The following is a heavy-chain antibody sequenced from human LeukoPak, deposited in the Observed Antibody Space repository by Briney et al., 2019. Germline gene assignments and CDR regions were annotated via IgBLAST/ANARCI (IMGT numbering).Heavy chain of an antibody. D-gene: IGHD2-15*01. CDR1: GGSISSGGYY. J-gene: IGHJ4*02. CDR2: IYHSGST. CDR3: AGDYGYCSGGSCYSYFDY. Sequence: PSETLSLTCTVSGGSISSGGYYWSWIRQPPGKGLEWIGYIYHSGSTYYNPSLKSRVTISVDRSKNQFSLKLSSVTAADTAVYYCAGDYGYCSGGSCYSYFDYWGQGTLVTVSS. V-gene: IGHV4-30-2*01.